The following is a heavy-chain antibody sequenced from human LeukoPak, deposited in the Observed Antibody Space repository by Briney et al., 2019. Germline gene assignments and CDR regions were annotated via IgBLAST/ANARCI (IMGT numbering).Heavy chain of an antibody. D-gene: IGHD3-9*01. Sequence: SETLSLTCAVSGYSISSGYYWGWIRQPPGKGLEWIGSIYHSGSTYYNPSLKSRVTISVDTSKNQFSLKLSSVTAADTAVYYCARVPDYDILTGYSANWFDPRGQGTLVTVSS. J-gene: IGHJ5*02. CDR2: IYHSGST. V-gene: IGHV4-38-2*01. CDR1: GYSISSGYY. CDR3: ARVPDYDILTGYSANWFDP.